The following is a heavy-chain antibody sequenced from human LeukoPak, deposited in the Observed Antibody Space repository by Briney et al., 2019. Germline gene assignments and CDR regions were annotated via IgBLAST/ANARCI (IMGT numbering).Heavy chain of an antibody. D-gene: IGHD6-13*01. CDR3: ARGSHSSLFDP. Sequence: GGSLRLSCAASGFTFSSYGMHWVRQAPGKGLEWVAVIWYDGSNKYYADSVKGRFTISRDNSKNTLYLQMNSLRAEDTAVYYCARGSHSSLFDPWGQGTLVTVSS. CDR1: GFTFSSYG. V-gene: IGHV3-33*01. J-gene: IGHJ5*02. CDR2: IWYDGSNK.